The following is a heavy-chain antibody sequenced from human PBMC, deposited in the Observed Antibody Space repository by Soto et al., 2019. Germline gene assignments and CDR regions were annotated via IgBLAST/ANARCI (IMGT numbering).Heavy chain of an antibody. Sequence: PSETLSLTCTVSGGSISSGGYYWSWIRQHPGKGLEWIGYIYYSGSTYYNPSLKSRVTISVDTSKNQFSLKLSSVTAADTTVYYCCSYDSSGYYFDYWGQGTLVTVSS. V-gene: IGHV4-31*03. J-gene: IGHJ4*02. CDR2: IYYSGST. D-gene: IGHD3-22*01. CDR1: GGSISSGGYY. CDR3: CSYDSSGYYFDY.